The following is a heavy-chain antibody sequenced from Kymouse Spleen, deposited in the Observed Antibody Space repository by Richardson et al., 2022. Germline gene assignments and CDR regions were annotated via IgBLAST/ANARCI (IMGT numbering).Heavy chain of an antibody. CDR1: GGSFSGYY. CDR2: INHSGST. Sequence: QVQLQQWGAGLLKPSETLSLTCAVYGGSFSGYYWSWIRQPPGKGLEWIGEINHSGSTNYNPSLKSRVTISVDTSKNQFSLKLSSVTAADTAVYYCARDYYGSGSYSLYYYYGMDVWGQGTTVTVSS. CDR3: ARDYYGSGSYSLYYYYGMDV. J-gene: IGHJ6*02. V-gene: IGHV4-34*01. D-gene: IGHD3-10*01.